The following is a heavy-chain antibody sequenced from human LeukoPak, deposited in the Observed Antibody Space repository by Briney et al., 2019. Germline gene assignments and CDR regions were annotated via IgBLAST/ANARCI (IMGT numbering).Heavy chain of an antibody. CDR1: GGSISSGGYY. Sequence: SETLSLTCTVSGGSISSGGYYWSWIRQHPGKGLEWIGYIYYSGSTYYNPSLESRVTISVDTSKNQFSLKLSSVAAADTAVYYCARDRRDDILTGWAPFYGMDVWGQGTTVTVSS. V-gene: IGHV4-31*03. J-gene: IGHJ6*02. CDR3: ARDRRDDILTGWAPFYGMDV. D-gene: IGHD3-9*01. CDR2: IYYSGST.